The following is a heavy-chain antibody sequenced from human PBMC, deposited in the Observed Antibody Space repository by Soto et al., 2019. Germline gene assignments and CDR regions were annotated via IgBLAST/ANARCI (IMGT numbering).Heavy chain of an antibody. V-gene: IGHV2-5*01. D-gene: IGHD3-10*01. J-gene: IGHJ5*02. CDR2: IYWNDDK. CDR1: GFSLSTSGVG. Sequence: QITLKESGPTLVKPTQTLTLTCTVSGFSLSTSGVGVGWIRQPPGKALEWLALIYWNDDKRYSPSMKSRLNIPKHPSKDQVVLTVTNNDPVDTATCYCAHSPPRLLWFGELFRWFGPWGQGNLVTVSS. CDR3: AHSPPRLLWFGELFRWFGP.